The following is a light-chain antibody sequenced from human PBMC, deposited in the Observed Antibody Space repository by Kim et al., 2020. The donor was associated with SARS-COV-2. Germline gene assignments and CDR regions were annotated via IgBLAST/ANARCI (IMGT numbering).Light chain of an antibody. CDR1: QSVSNN. CDR2: GAS. J-gene: IGKJ2*01. Sequence: EILMTKSPATLSVSPGERATLSCRASQSVSNNLAWYQQKLGQAPRLLVYGASTRATGIPARFSGSGFGTDFTLTISSLQSEDFAVYYCQQYNSWYTFGQGTKLAI. V-gene: IGKV3-15*01. CDR3: QQYNSWYT.